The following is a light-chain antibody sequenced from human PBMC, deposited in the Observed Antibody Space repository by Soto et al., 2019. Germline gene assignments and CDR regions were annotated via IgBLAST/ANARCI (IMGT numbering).Light chain of an antibody. CDR2: SAS. V-gene: IGKV3-15*01. Sequence: EIVMTQSPATLSVSPGERATLSCRASQSVATNVAWYQQKPGQAPRLLMSSASTRATGTPARFSGSGSGTEFTITIRSLQSEDIAVYYCQQHTHWPSFGQGTNLEIK. CDR3: QQHTHWPS. CDR1: QSVATN. J-gene: IGKJ2*01.